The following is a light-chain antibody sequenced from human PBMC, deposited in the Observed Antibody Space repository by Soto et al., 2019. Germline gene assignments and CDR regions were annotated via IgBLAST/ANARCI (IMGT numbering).Light chain of an antibody. CDR3: ASWDDRLKGYV. Sequence: QSVLTQPPSVSGTPGQRVIISCSGSRSNIGSNSVNWYQQLPGTAPKLLIYINDQRPSGVPDRFSGSTSGTSVSLAISGLQSEDEGDYYCASWDDRLKGYVFGTGTKSPS. CDR1: RSNIGSNS. J-gene: IGLJ1*01. V-gene: IGLV1-44*01. CDR2: IND.